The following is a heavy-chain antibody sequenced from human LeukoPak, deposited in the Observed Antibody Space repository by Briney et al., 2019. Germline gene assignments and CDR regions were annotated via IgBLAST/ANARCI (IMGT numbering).Heavy chain of an antibody. CDR1: GYTFNNYG. J-gene: IGHJ3*02. V-gene: IGHV1-18*01. Sequence: ASVTVSFKASGYTFNNYGVSWVRQAPGHGPEWMGWISAYNGNTNFAQTLQARVTMTTDTSTNTAYMELSSLISDDTAMYYCARARYLSGNYDDAFDIWGQGTMVTVSS. CDR3: ARARYLSGNYDDAFDI. D-gene: IGHD3-10*01. CDR2: ISAYNGNT.